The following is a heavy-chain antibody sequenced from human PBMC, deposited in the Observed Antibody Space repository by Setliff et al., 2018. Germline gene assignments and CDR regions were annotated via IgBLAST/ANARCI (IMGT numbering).Heavy chain of an antibody. D-gene: IGHD6-13*01. CDR3: ARDEGSSYFYGMDV. Sequence: PSETLSLTCTVSGGSISSYYWSWIRQPPGKGLEWIGYIYYSGSTNYNPSLKSRVTISVDTSKNQFSLTLSSVTAADTAVYYCARDEGSSYFYGMDVWGQGTTVTVSS. CDR1: GGSISSYY. CDR2: IYYSGST. V-gene: IGHV4-59*01. J-gene: IGHJ6*02.